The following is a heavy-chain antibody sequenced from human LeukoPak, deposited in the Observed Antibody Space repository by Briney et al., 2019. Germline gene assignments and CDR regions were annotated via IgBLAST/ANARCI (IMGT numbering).Heavy chain of an antibody. Sequence: GPVKVSCKASGGTFSSYGISWVRQAPGQGLEWMGWISAYNGNTNYAQKLQGRVTMTTDTSTSTAYMELRSLRSDDTAVYYCARVKGSGSYYSNNWFDPWGQGTLVTVSS. V-gene: IGHV1-18*01. J-gene: IGHJ5*02. CDR1: GGTFSSYG. CDR2: ISAYNGNT. D-gene: IGHD3-10*01. CDR3: ARVKGSGSYYSNNWFDP.